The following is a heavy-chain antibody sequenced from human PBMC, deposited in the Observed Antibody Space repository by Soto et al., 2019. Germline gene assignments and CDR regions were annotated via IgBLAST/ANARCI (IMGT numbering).Heavy chain of an antibody. D-gene: IGHD6-6*01. Sequence: SETLSLTCTVSVGSISNYYWSWIRQPPGKGLECIGFIYYSGSTNYNPSLKSRVTISVDTSKNQFSLKLSSVTAADTAVYYCARGRGSSSVWFDPWGQGTLVTVSS. CDR3: ARGRGSSSVWFDP. CDR1: VGSISNYY. J-gene: IGHJ5*02. CDR2: IYYSGST. V-gene: IGHV4-59*01.